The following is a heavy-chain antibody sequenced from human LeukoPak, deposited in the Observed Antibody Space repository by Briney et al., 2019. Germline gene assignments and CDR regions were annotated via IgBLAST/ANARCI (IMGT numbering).Heavy chain of an antibody. D-gene: IGHD4-17*01. CDR2: INHSGST. CDR3: ARHYWTTVTTARFDP. Sequence: SETLSLTCAVYGGSFSGYYWSWIRQPPGKGLEWIGEINHSGSTNYNPSLKSRVTISVDTSKNQFSLKLSSVTAADTAVYYCARHYWTTVTTARFDPWGQGTLVTVSS. V-gene: IGHV4-34*01. J-gene: IGHJ5*02. CDR1: GGSFSGYY.